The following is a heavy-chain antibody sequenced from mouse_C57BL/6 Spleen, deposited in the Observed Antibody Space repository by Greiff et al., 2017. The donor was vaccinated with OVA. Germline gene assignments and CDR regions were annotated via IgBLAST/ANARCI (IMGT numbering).Heavy chain of an antibody. J-gene: IGHJ4*01. CDR2: IDPSDSYT. Sequence: VQLQQPGAELVMPGASVKLSCKASGYTFTSYWMHWVKQRPGQGLEWIGEIDPSDSYTNYNQKFKGKSTLTVDKSSSTAYMQLSSLTSEDSAVYYCARGVYYEYDDGDYYALDYWGQGTSVTVSS. D-gene: IGHD2-4*01. CDR1: GYTFTSYW. V-gene: IGHV1-69*01. CDR3: ARGVYYEYDDGDYYALDY.